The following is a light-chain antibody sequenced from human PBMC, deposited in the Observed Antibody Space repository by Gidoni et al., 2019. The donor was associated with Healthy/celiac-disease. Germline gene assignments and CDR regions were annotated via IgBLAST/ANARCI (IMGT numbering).Light chain of an antibody. CDR2: AAS. CDR1: QGISSY. V-gene: IGKV1-8*01. J-gene: IGKJ2*01. CDR3: QQYYSYPLYT. Sequence: AIRITQSPSSLSASTGDRVTITCRASQGISSYLAWYQQNPGKAPKLLIYAASTLQSGVPSRFSGSGSGTDFTLTISCLQSEDFATYYCQQYYSYPLYTFGQGTKLEIK.